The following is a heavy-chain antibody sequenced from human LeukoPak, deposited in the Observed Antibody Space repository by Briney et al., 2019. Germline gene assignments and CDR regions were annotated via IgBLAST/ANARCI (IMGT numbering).Heavy chain of an antibody. Sequence: GGSLRLSCAISGLTFHDYAMTWVRQAPGKGLEWVSTIDGDSSKTYYADSVKGRFTISRDNSNYMLFQHMNNLRAEDTAIYYCAKQPYNYYYLDVWGKGTTVTVSS. J-gene: IGHJ6*03. CDR2: IDGDSSKT. D-gene: IGHD2-21*01. CDR1: GLTFHDYA. V-gene: IGHV3-23*01. CDR3: AKQPYNYYYLDV.